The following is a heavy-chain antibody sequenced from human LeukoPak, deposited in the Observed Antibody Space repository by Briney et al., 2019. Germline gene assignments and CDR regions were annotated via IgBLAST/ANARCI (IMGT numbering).Heavy chain of an antibody. CDR2: IWYDGSNK. CDR1: GFTFSSYG. V-gene: IGHV3-33*01. J-gene: IGHJ4*02. D-gene: IGHD3-22*01. CDR3: ARDDGSGYYLFDY. Sequence: GGSLRLSCAASGFTFSSYGMHWVRQAPGKWLEWVAVIWYDGSNKYYADSVKGRFTISRDNSKNTLYLQMNSLRAEDTAVYYCARDDGSGYYLFDYWGQGTLVTVSS.